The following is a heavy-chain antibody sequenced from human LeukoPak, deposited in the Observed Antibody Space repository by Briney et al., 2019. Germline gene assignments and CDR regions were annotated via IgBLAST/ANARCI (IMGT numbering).Heavy chain of an antibody. CDR3: ARDAGVCAFDI. CDR1: GDSTSSDRYY. J-gene: IGHJ3*02. D-gene: IGHD3-10*01. V-gene: IGHV4-39*02. CDR2: IYYSGST. Sequence: PSETLSLTCTVSGDSTSSDRYYGGWVRQPPGKGLEWIGNIYYSGSTYYNPSLKSRVTMSVDTSKNQFFLKLNSVTAADTAVYYCARDAGVCAFDIWGQGTMVTVSS.